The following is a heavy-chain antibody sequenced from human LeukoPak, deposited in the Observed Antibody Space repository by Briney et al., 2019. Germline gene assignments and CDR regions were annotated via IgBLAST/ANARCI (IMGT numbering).Heavy chain of an antibody. CDR2: ISSSSSTI. Sequence: GGSLRLSCAASGFTFSSYSMNWVRQAPGKGLEWVSYISSSSSTIYYADSVKGRFTISRDNAKNSLYLQMNSLRAEDTAVYYCAREAQQWLVDAGAFDTWGQGTMVTVSS. CDR1: GFTFSSYS. D-gene: IGHD6-19*01. CDR3: AREAQQWLVDAGAFDT. V-gene: IGHV3-48*01. J-gene: IGHJ3*02.